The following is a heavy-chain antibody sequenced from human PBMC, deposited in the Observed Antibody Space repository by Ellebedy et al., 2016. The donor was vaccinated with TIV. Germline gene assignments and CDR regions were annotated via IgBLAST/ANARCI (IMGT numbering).Heavy chain of an antibody. J-gene: IGHJ6*02. CDR3: ARAPLSGVFYGMDV. Sequence: AASVKVSCKASGYTFTNYYMNWVRQAPGQGLEWMGIINPGGGGTSYAQKFQGRVTMTRETSTSNVYMELSSLSSEDTALYYCARAPLSGVFYGMDVWGQGTTVTVSS. CDR2: INPGGGGT. V-gene: IGHV1-46*01. CDR1: GYTFTNYY. D-gene: IGHD3-16*02.